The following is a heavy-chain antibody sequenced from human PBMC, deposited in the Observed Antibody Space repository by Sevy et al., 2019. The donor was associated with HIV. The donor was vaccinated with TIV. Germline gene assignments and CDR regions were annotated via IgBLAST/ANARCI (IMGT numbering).Heavy chain of an antibody. CDR1: GYTFTGYY. D-gene: IGHD5-12*01. V-gene: IGHV1-2*02. Sequence: ASVKVSCKASGYTFTGYYMHWVRQAPGQGLEWMGWINPNSGGTNYAQKFQGRVTMTRDTSISTAYMELSRLRSDDTAGYYCARDGGYSGYDPFDYWGQGTLVTVSS. CDR3: ARDGGYSGYDPFDY. J-gene: IGHJ4*02. CDR2: INPNSGGT.